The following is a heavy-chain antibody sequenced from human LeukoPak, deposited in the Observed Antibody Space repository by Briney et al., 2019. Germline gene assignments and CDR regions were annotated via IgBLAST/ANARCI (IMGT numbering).Heavy chain of an antibody. CDR1: GFRFGSDW. CDR3: ARYYDPTVGDAFDI. V-gene: IGHV3-7*01. CDR2: INPDGSEK. J-gene: IGHJ3*02. D-gene: IGHD3-22*01. Sequence: GGSLRLSCAASGFRFGSDWMTWVRQAPGRGLEWVANINPDGSEKYYVDSVKGRFTISRDNGKNSLYLQLNSLRDEDTAVYYCARYYDPTVGDAFDIWGQGTMVTVSS.